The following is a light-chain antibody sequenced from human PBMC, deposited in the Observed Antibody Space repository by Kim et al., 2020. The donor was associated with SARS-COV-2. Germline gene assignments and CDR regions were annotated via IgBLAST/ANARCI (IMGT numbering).Light chain of an antibody. CDR3: SSYTSSRGV. CDR1: SSDVGGYNY. J-gene: IGLJ3*02. Sequence: QSALTQPASVSGSPGQSITISCTGTSSDVGGYNYVSWYQQHPGKAPKRMIYDVSKRPSGVSNRFSGSKSGNTASLTISGLQAEDEADYYCSSYTSSRGVFGGGTQLTVL. CDR2: DVS. V-gene: IGLV2-14*01.